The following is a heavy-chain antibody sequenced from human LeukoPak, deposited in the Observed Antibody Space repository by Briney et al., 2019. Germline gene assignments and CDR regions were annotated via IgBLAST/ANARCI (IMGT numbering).Heavy chain of an antibody. Sequence: GGSLRLSCAASGFTFSNAWMSWVRQAPGKGLEWVGRIKSKTDGGTTDYAAPVKGRFTISRDNAKNSLYLQMNSLRAEDTAVYYCARDLTGDPPTGWGQGTLVTVSS. D-gene: IGHD7-27*01. CDR2: IKSKTDGGTT. V-gene: IGHV3-15*01. CDR3: ARDLTGDPPTG. J-gene: IGHJ4*02. CDR1: GFTFSNAW.